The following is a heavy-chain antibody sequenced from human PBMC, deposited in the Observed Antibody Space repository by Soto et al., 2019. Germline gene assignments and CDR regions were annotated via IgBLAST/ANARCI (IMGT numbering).Heavy chain of an antibody. D-gene: IGHD2-8*02. J-gene: IGHJ4*02. CDR2: IYYSGST. CDR3: ARGGGVYYFDY. CDR1: GGSISSYY. Sequence: PSETLSLTCTVSGGSISSYYWSWIRQPPGKGLEWIGYIYYSGSTYYNPSLKSRVTISVDTSKNQFSLKLSSVTAADTAVYYCARGGGVYYFDYWGQGTLVTVSS. V-gene: IGHV4-59*01.